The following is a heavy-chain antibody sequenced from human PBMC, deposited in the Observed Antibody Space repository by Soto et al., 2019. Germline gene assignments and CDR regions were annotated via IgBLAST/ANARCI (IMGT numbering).Heavy chain of an antibody. J-gene: IGHJ4*02. CDR3: AARYYYDSSGYQFDY. CDR2: IYYSGST. V-gene: IGHV4-59*01. CDR1: GGSISSYY. Sequence: SETLSLTCTVSGGSISSYYWSWIRQPPGKGLEWIGYIYYSGSTNYNPSLKSRVTISVDTSKNQFPLKLSSVTAADTAVYYCAARYYYDSSGYQFDYWGQGTLVTVSS. D-gene: IGHD3-22*01.